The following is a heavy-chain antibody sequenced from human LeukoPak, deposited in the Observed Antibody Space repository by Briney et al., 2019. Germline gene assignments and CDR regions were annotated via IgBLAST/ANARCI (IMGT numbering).Heavy chain of an antibody. CDR1: GYTFTIFG. CDR2: IGAYNGDT. Sequence: ASVNVSCKPSGYTFTIFGISWVRQAPGQGREGMGWIGAYNGDTSYAQKFQGRVTMTTDTSTSTAYMDLRSLRSDDTAVYYCTRDHCRGDNCPSFDYWGQGTLVTVSS. CDR3: TRDHCRGDNCPSFDY. J-gene: IGHJ4*02. V-gene: IGHV1-18*04. D-gene: IGHD2-15*01.